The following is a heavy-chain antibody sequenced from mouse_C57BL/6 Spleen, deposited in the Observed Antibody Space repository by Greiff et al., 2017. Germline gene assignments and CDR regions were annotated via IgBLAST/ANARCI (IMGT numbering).Heavy chain of an antibody. J-gene: IGHJ1*03. CDR3: ARDWDEYFDV. Sequence: EVNVVESGGGLVKPGGSLKLSCAASGFTFSSYAMSWVRQTPEKRLEWVATISDGGSYTYYPDNVKGRFTISRDNAKNNLYLQMSHLKSEDTAMYYCARDWDEYFDVWGTGTTGTVSS. CDR1: GFTFSSYA. D-gene: IGHD4-1*01. CDR2: ISDGGSYT. V-gene: IGHV5-4*01.